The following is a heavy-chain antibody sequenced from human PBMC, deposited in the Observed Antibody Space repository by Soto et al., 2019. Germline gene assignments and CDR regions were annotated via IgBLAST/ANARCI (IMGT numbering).Heavy chain of an antibody. CDR2: INHSGST. CDR1: GGSFSGYY. CDR3: ATLSVRIDY. J-gene: IGHJ4*02. V-gene: IGHV4-34*01. Sequence: SETLSLTCAVYGGSFSGYYWSWIRQPPGKGLEWIGEINHSGSTNYNPSLKSRVTISVDTSKNQFSLKLSSVTAADTAVYYCATLSVRIDYWGKGTLVTVSS.